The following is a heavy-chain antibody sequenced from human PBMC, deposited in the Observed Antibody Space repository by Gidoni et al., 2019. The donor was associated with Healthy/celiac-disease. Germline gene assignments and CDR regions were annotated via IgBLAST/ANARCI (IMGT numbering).Heavy chain of an antibody. Sequence: QVQLQASGPGLVKPSETLSLTCAVSGYSISSGYYWGWIRQPPGKGLEWIGSIYHRGSTYYNPSLKSRVTISVDTSKNQFSLKLSSVTAADTAVYYCARGSVGAIQYYYYGMDVWGQGTTVTVSS. V-gene: IGHV4-38-2*01. D-gene: IGHD1-26*01. CDR3: ARGSVGAIQYYYYGMDV. J-gene: IGHJ6*02. CDR1: GYSISSGYY. CDR2: IYHRGST.